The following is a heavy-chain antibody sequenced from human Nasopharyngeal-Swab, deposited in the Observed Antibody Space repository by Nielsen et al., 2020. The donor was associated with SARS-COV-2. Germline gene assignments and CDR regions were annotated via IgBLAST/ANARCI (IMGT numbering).Heavy chain of an antibody. D-gene: IGHD3-10*01. V-gene: IGHV4-39*07. CDR2: IYYSGST. CDR1: GGSISSSSYY. J-gene: IGHJ6*02. Sequence: SETRSLTCTVSGGSISSSSYYWGWIRQPPGKGLEWIGSIYYSGSTYYNPSLKSRVTISVDTSKNQFSLKLSSVTAADTAVYYCARQHYYGSGSYPNYYYGMDVWGQGTTVTVSS. CDR3: ARQHYYGSGSYPNYYYGMDV.